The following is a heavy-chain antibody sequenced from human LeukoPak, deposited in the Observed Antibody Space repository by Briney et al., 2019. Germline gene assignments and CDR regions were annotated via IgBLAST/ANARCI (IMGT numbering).Heavy chain of an antibody. J-gene: IGHJ4*02. D-gene: IGHD3-10*01. Sequence: SETLSLTRTVSGGSISSSSYYWGWIRQPPGKGLEWIGSIYYSGSTYYNPSLKSRVTISVDTSKNQFSLKLSSVTAADTAVYYCARDPGSGSYYNWGQGTLVTVSS. V-gene: IGHV4-39*07. CDR3: ARDPGSGSYYN. CDR1: GGSISSSSYY. CDR2: IYYSGST.